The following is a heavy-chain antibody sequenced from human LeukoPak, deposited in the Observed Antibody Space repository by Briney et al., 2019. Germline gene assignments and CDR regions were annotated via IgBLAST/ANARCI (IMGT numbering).Heavy chain of an antibody. Sequence: GESLKISCKGSGYSFTSYWIGWVRQMPGKGLEWMGRIYPGDSDSRYSPSFQGQATLSPDKSISTAYLQWSSLKASDSDMYYCARHGPYGSGSYLHWGQGTLVTVSS. V-gene: IGHV5-51*01. J-gene: IGHJ4*02. D-gene: IGHD3-10*01. CDR1: GYSFTSYW. CDR2: IYPGDSDS. CDR3: ARHGPYGSGSYLH.